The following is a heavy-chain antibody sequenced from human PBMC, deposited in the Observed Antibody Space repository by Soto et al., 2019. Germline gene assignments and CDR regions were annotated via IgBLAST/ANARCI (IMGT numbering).Heavy chain of an antibody. CDR1: GFSLSTSGVG. D-gene: IGHD3-10*01. CDR2: IYWDDSK. CDR3: AHKGSGSRAIDY. Sequence: QITLKESGPPLVKPTQTLTLTCTFSGFSLSTSGVGVGWIRQPPGKALEWLAVIYWDDSKPYSPSLKSRLTTXKXXSRDQVVLTMTNMDPVDTATYYCAHKGSGSRAIDYWGQGALVTVSS. V-gene: IGHV2-5*02. J-gene: IGHJ4*02.